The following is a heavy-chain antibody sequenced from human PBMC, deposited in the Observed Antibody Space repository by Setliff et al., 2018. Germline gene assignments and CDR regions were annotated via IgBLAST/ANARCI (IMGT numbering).Heavy chain of an antibody. Sequence: SETLSLTCTVSGGSISSSSYYWGWIRQPPGKGLEWIGSIYHSGSTYYNPSLKSRVTISVDTSKNQFSLKLSSVTAADTAVYYCARGVAAAGPFDYWGQGTLVTVSS. V-gene: IGHV4-39*07. CDR1: GGSISSSSYY. J-gene: IGHJ4*02. CDR3: ARGVAAAGPFDY. CDR2: IYHSGST. D-gene: IGHD6-13*01.